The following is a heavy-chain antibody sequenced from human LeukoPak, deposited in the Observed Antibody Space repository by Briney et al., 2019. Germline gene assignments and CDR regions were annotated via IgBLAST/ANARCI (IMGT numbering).Heavy chain of an antibody. J-gene: IGHJ5*02. D-gene: IGHD3-10*01. CDR2: INHSGST. CDR1: GGSFSGYY. CDR3: ARGLLDGFGELYNWFDP. V-gene: IGHV4-34*01. Sequence: PSETLSLTCAVSGGSFSGYYWSWIRQPPGKGLEWIGEINHSGSTNYNPSLKSRVTISVDTSKNQFSLKLSSVTAADTAVYYCARGLLDGFGELYNWFDPWGQGTLVTVSS.